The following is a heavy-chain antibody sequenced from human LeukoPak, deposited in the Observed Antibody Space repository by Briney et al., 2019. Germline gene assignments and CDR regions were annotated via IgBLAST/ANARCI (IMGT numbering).Heavy chain of an antibody. CDR3: AKELVRSDGYYYGMDV. D-gene: IGHD2-2*01. CDR2: IYSGGST. Sequence: GGSLRLSCAASGFTVSSNYMSWVRQAPGKGLEWVSVIYSGGSTYYADSVKGRFTISRDNSKNTLYLQMNSLRAEDTAVYYCAKELVRSDGYYYGMDVWGQGTTVTVSS. CDR1: GFTVSSNY. V-gene: IGHV3-66*01. J-gene: IGHJ6*02.